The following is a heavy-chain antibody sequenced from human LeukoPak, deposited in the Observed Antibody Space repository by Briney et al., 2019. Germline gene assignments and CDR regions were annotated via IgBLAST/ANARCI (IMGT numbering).Heavy chain of an antibody. J-gene: IGHJ6*02. D-gene: IGHD3-22*01. CDR2: ISYDGSNK. V-gene: IGHV3-30*18. Sequence: PGRSLRLSCAASGFTFSSYGMHWVRQAPGKGLEWVAVISYDGSNKYYADSVKGRFTISRDNSKNTLYLQMNSLRAEDTAVYYCAKDAYYYDSSGYPRKEYYYYGMDVWGQGTTVTVSS. CDR1: GFTFSSYG. CDR3: AKDAYYYDSSGYPRKEYYYYGMDV.